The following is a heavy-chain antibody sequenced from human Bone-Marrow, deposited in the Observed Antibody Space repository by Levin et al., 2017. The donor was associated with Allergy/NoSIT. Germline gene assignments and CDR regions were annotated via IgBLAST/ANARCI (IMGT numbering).Heavy chain of an antibody. D-gene: IGHD1-26*01. CDR3: ARVIHGSLGDF. V-gene: IGHV3-11*01. J-gene: IGHJ4*02. CDR1: GFTYSDYY. CDR2: ISGSSSVI. Sequence: GGSLRLSCAASGFTYSDYYMSWMRQAPGKGLEWVSYISGSSSVIRYADSVKGRLTISRDNAKNSLYLQLNSVSDEDTAVYYCARVIHGSLGDFWGQGTLVAVSS.